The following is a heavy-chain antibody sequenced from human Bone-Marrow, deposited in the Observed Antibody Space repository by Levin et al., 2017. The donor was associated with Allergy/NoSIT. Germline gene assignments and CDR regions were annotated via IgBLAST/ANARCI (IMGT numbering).Heavy chain of an antibody. Sequence: SQTLSLTCTVSGGSVSSGSYYWSWIRQPPGKGLEWIGYLYYSGSTNYNPSLKSRVTISVDTSKNQFSLKLSSVTAADTAVYYCAREPPTYGSGSYYNYFDYWGQGTLVTVSS. J-gene: IGHJ4*02. CDR3: AREPPTYGSGSYYNYFDY. CDR2: LYYSGST. V-gene: IGHV4-61*01. CDR1: GGSVSSGSYY. D-gene: IGHD3-10*01.